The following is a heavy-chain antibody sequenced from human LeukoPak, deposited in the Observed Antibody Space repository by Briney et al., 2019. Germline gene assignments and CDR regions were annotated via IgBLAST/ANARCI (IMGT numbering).Heavy chain of an antibody. CDR3: ARDLGYYYDSSGFSFDP. CDR1: GFTFSSYG. CDR2: IWYDGSNK. V-gene: IGHV3-33*01. D-gene: IGHD3-22*01. J-gene: IGHJ5*02. Sequence: GGSLRLSCAASGFTFSSYGMHWVRQAPGKGLEWVAVIWYDGSNKYYADSVKGRFTISRDNSKNTLYLQMNSLRAEDTAVYYCARDLGYYYDSSGFSFDPRGQGTLVTVSS.